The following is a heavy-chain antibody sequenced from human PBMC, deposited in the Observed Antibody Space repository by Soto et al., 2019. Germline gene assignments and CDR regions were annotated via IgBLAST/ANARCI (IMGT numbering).Heavy chain of an antibody. J-gene: IGHJ4*02. V-gene: IGHV1-8*01. CDR1: GYTLTSYH. CDR3: ARELSSSWRFDY. Sequence: VKLYRKGFGYTLTSYHINRVRQATGQGLEWMGWMNPNSGNTGYAQKFQGRVTMTRNTSISTAYMELSSLRSEDTAVYYCARELSSSWRFDYWGQGTLVTVS. D-gene: IGHD6-13*01. CDR2: MNPNSGNT.